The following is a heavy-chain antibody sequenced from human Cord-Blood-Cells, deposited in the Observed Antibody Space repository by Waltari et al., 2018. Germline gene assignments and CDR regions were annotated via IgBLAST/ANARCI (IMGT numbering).Heavy chain of an antibody. Sequence: QVQLVQSGAEVKKPGASVKVSCKVSGHTLTELSIHWVRQAPGKGLEWKGGFDPEDVETIYAQKFQGRVTMTEDTSTDTAYMELSSLRSEDTAVYYCATESPRYSSSPTDYWGQGTLVTVSS. J-gene: IGHJ4*02. V-gene: IGHV1-24*01. CDR2: FDPEDVET. CDR3: ATESPRYSSSPTDY. D-gene: IGHD6-6*01. CDR1: GHTLTELS.